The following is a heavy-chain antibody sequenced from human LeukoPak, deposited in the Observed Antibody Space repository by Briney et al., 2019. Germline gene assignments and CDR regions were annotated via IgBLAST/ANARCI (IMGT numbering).Heavy chain of an antibody. Sequence: GGSLRLSCAASGFTFSSYGMHWVRQAPGKGLEWVAVIWYDGSNKYYADSVKGRFTISRDNSKNTLYLQMNSLRAEDTAVYYCAKASPYSSGWTPAYYYYMDVWGKGTTVTVSS. CDR1: GFTFSSYG. D-gene: IGHD6-19*01. J-gene: IGHJ6*03. V-gene: IGHV3-33*06. CDR3: AKASPYSSGWTPAYYYYMDV. CDR2: IWYDGSNK.